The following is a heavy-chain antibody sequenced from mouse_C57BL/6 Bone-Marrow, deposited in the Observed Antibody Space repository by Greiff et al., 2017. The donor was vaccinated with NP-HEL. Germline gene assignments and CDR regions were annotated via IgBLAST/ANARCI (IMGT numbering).Heavy chain of an antibody. J-gene: IGHJ1*03. D-gene: IGHD1-1*01. Sequence: EVNVVESGGGLVKPGGSLKLSCAASGFTFSDYGMHWVRQAPEKGLEWVAYISSGSSTIYYADTVKGRFTISRDNAKNTLFLQMTSLRSEDTAMYYCASGFGSSSAFDVWGTGTTVTVSS. CDR1: GFTFSDYG. V-gene: IGHV5-17*01. CDR3: ASGFGSSSAFDV. CDR2: ISSGSSTI.